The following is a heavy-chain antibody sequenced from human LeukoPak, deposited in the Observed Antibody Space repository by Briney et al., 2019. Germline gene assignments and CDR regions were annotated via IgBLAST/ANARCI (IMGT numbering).Heavy chain of an antibody. Sequence: GGSLRLSCAVSGFTFSTYSMNWVRQAPGKGLEWVSSISSSSSYIYYTDSVKGRFTISRDNAKNSLHLQMNSLRAEDTAVYYCARLESIALASASDYWGQGTLVTVSS. V-gene: IGHV3-21*06. D-gene: IGHD6-19*01. CDR3: ARLESIALASASDY. CDR1: GFTFSTYS. J-gene: IGHJ4*02. CDR2: ISSSSSYI.